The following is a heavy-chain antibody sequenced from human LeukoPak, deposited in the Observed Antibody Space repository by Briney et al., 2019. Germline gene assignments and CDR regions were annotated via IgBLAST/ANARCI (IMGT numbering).Heavy chain of an antibody. CDR3: ARFGTSSSRFFDQ. CDR2: IHYSGTT. J-gene: IGHJ4*02. Sequence: TLSLTCTVSGGSISAYYWSWIRQPPGPGQEWIGYIHYSGTTNYYPSLKSRVTIALDTSKNQFSLKLNSVTAADTAVYYCARFGTSSSRFFDQWGQGTLVTVSS. CDR1: GGSISAYY. D-gene: IGHD6-6*01. V-gene: IGHV4-59*01.